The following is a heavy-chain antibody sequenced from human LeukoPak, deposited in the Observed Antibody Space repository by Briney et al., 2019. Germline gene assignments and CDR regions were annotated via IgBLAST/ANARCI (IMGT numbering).Heavy chain of an antibody. CDR2: INPNSGGT. Sequence: ASVKVSCKASGYTFTGYYMHWVRQAPGQGLEWMGWINPNSGGTNYAQKFQGRVTMTRDTSISTAYMELSGLRSDDTAVYYCARVSSYDILTGYKTWFDPWGQGTLVTVSS. CDR1: GYTFTGYY. D-gene: IGHD3-9*01. J-gene: IGHJ5*02. CDR3: ARVSSYDILTGYKTWFDP. V-gene: IGHV1-2*02.